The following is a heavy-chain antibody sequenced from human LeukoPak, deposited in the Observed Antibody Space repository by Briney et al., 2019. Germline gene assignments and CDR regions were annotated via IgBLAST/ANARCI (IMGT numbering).Heavy chain of an antibody. CDR3: ASDYGSGSYAFDI. CDR2: MNPNSGNT. D-gene: IGHD3-10*01. V-gene: IGHV1-8*03. J-gene: IGHJ3*02. Sequence: ASVKVSCKASGYTFTSYDINWVRQATGQGLEWMGWMNPNSGNTGYAQKFQGRVTITRNTSISTAYMELSSLRSKDTAVYYCASDYGSGSYAFDIWGQGTMVTVSS. CDR1: GYTFTSYD.